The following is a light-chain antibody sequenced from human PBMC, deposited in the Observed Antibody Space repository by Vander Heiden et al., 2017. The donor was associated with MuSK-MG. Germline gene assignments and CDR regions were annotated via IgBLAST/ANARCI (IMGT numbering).Light chain of an antibody. CDR3: AQRYNWPPLT. CDR1: QGVANY. CDR2: DAS. Sequence: VLTQSPATLSLSPGDPATLACRASQGVANYVAWYQQRPGQAPRLLINDASIRATGIPARFSGTWSGTDFTLTITSLEPEDFAVYYCAQRYNWPPLTCGGGTRLETK. J-gene: IGKJ4*01. V-gene: IGKV3-11*01.